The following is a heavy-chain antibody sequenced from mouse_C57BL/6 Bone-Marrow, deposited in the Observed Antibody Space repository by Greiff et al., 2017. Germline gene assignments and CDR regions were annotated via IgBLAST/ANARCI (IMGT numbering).Heavy chain of an antibody. V-gene: IGHV1-81*01. D-gene: IGHD1-1*01. CDR2: IYPRSGNT. J-gene: IGHJ2*01. CDR3: AREEDYYGSSYDDY. Sequence: LQESGAELARPGASVKLSCKASGYTFTSYGISWVKQRTGKGLEWIGEIYPRSGNTYYNEKFKGKATQTADKSSSTAYMELRRLTSEDSTVYFCAREEDYYGSSYDDYWGQGTTLTVSS. CDR1: GYTFTSYG.